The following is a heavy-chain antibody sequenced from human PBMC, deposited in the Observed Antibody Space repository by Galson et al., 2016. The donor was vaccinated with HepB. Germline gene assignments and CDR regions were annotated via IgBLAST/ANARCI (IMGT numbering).Heavy chain of an antibody. V-gene: IGHV4-31*03. CDR1: GGSVSSGGDY. CDR2: IHYSGVS. J-gene: IGHJ6*02. Sequence: TLSLTCTVSGGSVSSGGDYWTWIRQYPGKGLVWLAYIHYSGVSYYTPSLKIRLGTSLDPSKNQFSLDLNSVTAADPAVYYCARVSGRLGRGISDLCVDVWGQGATVTVSS. CDR3: ARVSGRLGRGISDLCVDV. D-gene: IGHD3-10*01.